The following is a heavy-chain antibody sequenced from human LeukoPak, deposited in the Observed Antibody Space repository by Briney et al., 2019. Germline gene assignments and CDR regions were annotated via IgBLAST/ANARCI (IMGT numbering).Heavy chain of an antibody. CDR3: ARDLDY. V-gene: IGHV3-48*04. J-gene: IGHJ4*02. Sequence: GGSLGPSCAPSGFTFRSYKLERVRQAPGKGLEWVSYISSSSSTIYYADSVKGRFTISRDNAKNSLYLQMNSLRAEDTAVYYCARDLDYWGQGTLVTVSS. CDR2: ISSSSSTI. CDR1: GFTFRSYK.